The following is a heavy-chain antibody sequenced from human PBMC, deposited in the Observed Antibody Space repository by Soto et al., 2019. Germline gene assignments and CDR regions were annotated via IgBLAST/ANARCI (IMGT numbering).Heavy chain of an antibody. CDR3: AKDLQAYGDYDYYCYGMDV. CDR2: ISYDGTNK. J-gene: IGHJ6*02. V-gene: IGHV3-30*18. CDR1: GFTFSTYG. Sequence: QVQLVESGGGEVQPGRSLTISCAASGFTFSTYGMHWVRQTPGKGLEWGAVISYDGTNKFYSDSVKGRFTISRDNFKNALTLQINSLRADDTAVYSCAKDLQAYGDYDYYCYGMDVWGLGTRVTVSS. D-gene: IGHD4-17*01.